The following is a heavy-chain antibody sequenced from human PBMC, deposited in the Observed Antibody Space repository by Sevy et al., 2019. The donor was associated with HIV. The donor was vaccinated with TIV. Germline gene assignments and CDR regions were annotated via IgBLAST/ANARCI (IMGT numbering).Heavy chain of an antibody. CDR2: IKQDGSDK. V-gene: IGHV3-7*01. CDR3: ARDLFSGSYYENY. D-gene: IGHD1-26*01. CDR1: GFTLSNYW. J-gene: IGHJ4*02. Sequence: GGSLRLSCAASGFTLSNYWMSWVRQAPGKGLEWVANIKQDGSDKYYVDSVKGRFTISRDNAKNSLYLQMNSLRAEDTAVYSCARDLFSGSYYENYWGQGTLVTVSS.